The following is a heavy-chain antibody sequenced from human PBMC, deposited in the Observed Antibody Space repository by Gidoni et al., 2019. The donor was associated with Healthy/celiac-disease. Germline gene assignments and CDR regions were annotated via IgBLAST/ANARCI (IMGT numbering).Heavy chain of an antibody. V-gene: IGHV4-39*01. Sequence: QLQLQESGPGLVKPSETLSLTCTVSGGSISSSSYYWGWIRQPPGKGLEWIGSIYYSGSTYYNPSLKSRVTISVDTSKNQFSLKLSSVTAADTAVYYCARNYDYVWGTRPFDPWGQGTLVTVSS. CDR3: ARNYDYVWGTRPFDP. D-gene: IGHD3-16*01. J-gene: IGHJ5*02. CDR1: GGSISSSSYY. CDR2: IYYSGST.